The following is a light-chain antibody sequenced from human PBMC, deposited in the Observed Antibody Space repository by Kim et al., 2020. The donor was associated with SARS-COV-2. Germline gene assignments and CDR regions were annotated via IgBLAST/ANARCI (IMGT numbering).Light chain of an antibody. Sequence: QSALTQPPSASGSRGQSVTISCTGTTYDVGYYDYVSWYQQHPGRPPKLILYEVSKRPLGGPDRFSGSKSGDTAYLTVSGLKDEDEAGYFCASYATGNILLFGGGTQLTVL. CDR3: ASYATGNILL. CDR1: TYDVGYYDY. J-gene: IGLJ7*01. V-gene: IGLV2-8*01. CDR2: EVS.